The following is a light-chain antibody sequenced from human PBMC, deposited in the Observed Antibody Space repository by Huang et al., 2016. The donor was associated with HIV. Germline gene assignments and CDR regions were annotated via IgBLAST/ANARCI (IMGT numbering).Light chain of an antibody. Sequence: DLVMTQSPDSLAVSLGERATINCTSSQSVLDSSNNKNYLAWYQQKPGQPPKLLIYWASTRESGVPDRCSGSGSGTDFTLTISSLQAEDVAIYYCQQYYSTLPYTFGQGTKLEIK. CDR3: QQYYSTLPYT. J-gene: IGKJ2*01. CDR2: WAS. CDR1: QSVLDSSNNKNY. V-gene: IGKV4-1*01.